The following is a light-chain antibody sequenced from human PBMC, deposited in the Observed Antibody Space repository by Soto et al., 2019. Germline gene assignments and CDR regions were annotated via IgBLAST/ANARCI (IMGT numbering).Light chain of an antibody. Sequence: QSVRTQPASVSGSPGQSITISCTGTSSDIGGYKYVSWYQLHPGKAPKLMIYEVSNRPSGISDRFSASKSGNTASLTISGLQDDDEADYYCFSYTSSTAYVFGTGTKVTVL. CDR2: EVS. V-gene: IGLV2-14*01. CDR1: SSDIGGYKY. J-gene: IGLJ1*01. CDR3: FSYTSSTAYV.